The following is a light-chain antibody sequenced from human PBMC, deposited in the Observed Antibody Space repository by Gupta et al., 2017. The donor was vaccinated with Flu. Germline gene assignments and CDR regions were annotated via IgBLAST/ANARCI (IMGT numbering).Light chain of an antibody. CDR3: QQCNTTART. Sequence: PSSLSASVGDRVTIICRASQRVGTCLHWYQQKPGKAPNLLILRASNLESGVPSRFSGSGSGTDFTLIISRVQPEDSGTYYCQQCNTTARTFGEGTKVE. J-gene: IGKJ1*01. CDR1: QRVGTC. V-gene: IGKV1-39*01. CDR2: RAS.